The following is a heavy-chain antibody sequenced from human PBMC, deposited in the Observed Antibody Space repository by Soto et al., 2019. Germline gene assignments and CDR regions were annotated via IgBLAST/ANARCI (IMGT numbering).Heavy chain of an antibody. CDR1: GYSLTSYW. J-gene: IGHJ6*02. CDR3: ASLYSSSPNSYGMDV. V-gene: IGHV5-10-1*01. D-gene: IGHD6-6*01. CDR2: IDPSDSYT. Sequence: PGESLKISCKGSGYSLTSYWISWVRQMPGKGLEWMGRIDPSDSYTNYSPSFQGHVTISAGKSISTAYLQWSSLKASDTAMYYCASLYSSSPNSYGMDVWGQGTTVTVSS.